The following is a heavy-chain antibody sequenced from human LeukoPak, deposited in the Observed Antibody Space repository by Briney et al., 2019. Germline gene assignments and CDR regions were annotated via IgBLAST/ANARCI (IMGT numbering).Heavy chain of an antibody. Sequence: SETLSLTCAVYGGSFSGYYWSWVRQPPGKGLEWIGEINHSGSTNYNPSLKSRGTISVATSKNQFSLKLSSVTAADTAVYYCARAYSGSLDYWGQGTLVTVSS. D-gene: IGHD4-23*01. J-gene: IGHJ4*02. V-gene: IGHV4-34*01. CDR3: ARAYSGSLDY. CDR1: GGSFSGYY. CDR2: INHSGST.